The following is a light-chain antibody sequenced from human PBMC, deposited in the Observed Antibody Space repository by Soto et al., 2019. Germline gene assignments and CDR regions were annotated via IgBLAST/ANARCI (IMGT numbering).Light chain of an antibody. V-gene: IGKV1-5*03. Sequence: DIQMTQSPYTLSAHVGDIVNISCRVSQSVNSWLAWYQQKPGKAPKLLIYKASTLESGVPSRFGGSGSGTEFTLTITSLQPEDFATYYCQQYNSFSWTFGQGTKV. J-gene: IGKJ1*01. CDR1: QSVNSW. CDR2: KAS. CDR3: QQYNSFSWT.